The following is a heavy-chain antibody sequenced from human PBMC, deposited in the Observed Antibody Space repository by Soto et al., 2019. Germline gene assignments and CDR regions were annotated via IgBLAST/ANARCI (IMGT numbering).Heavy chain of an antibody. CDR2: ISSSSSYI. D-gene: IGHD3-10*01. J-gene: IGHJ4*02. Sequence: EVQLVESGGGLVKPGGSLRLSCAASGFTFSSYTMNWVRQAPGKGLEWVSSISSSSSYIYYADSVEGRFTISRDNAKNSLYLQMNSLRAEDTAVYYCASPPRGGEMATSPSPFDYWGQGTLVTVSS. CDR3: ASPPRGGEMATSPSPFDY. V-gene: IGHV3-21*01. CDR1: GFTFSSYT.